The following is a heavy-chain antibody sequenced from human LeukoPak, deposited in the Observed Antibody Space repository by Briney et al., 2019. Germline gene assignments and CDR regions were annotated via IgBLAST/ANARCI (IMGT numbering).Heavy chain of an antibody. Sequence: GGSLRLSCAASGFTFSSYAMSWVRQAPGKGLEWVSAISASGGSTYYADSVKGRFTISRDNSKNTPYLQMNSLSAEDTAVYYCRKDRRDVLLWFGQLLYPLPDDYWGQGTLVTVSS. D-gene: IGHD3-10*01. CDR1: GFTFSSYA. J-gene: IGHJ4*02. CDR2: ISASGGST. V-gene: IGHV3-23*01. CDR3: RKDRRDVLLWFGQLLYPLPDDY.